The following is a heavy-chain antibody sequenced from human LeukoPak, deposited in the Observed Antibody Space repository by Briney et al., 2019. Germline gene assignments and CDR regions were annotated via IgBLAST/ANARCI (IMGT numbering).Heavy chain of an antibody. V-gene: IGHV3-66*01. CDR2: IYTGGST. Sequence: PGGSLRLSCAASGLTVSTNYMSWVRQAPGKGLEWVSVIYTGGSTYYGDSVKGRFTISRDNSKNTLYLQMNSLRAEDTAVYYCASAGYSSGWYDFDYWGQGTLVTVSS. CDR1: GLTVSTNY. D-gene: IGHD6-19*01. CDR3: ASAGYSSGWYDFDY. J-gene: IGHJ4*02.